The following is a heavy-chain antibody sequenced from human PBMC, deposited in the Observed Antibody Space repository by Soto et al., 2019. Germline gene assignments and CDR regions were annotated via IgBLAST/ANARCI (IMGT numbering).Heavy chain of an antibody. Sequence: QVQQQPWGAGLLKPSETLSLTCTVYAGSFSHYYWNWIRQSPGKGLEWIGKIKHGGSSSYNPSLRRRVSISVDMSKNQFSRTLSSVTAADTAVYYCARGGSSDWQVALDIWGQGTMVPVSS. CDR3: ARGGSSDWQVALDI. J-gene: IGHJ3*02. D-gene: IGHD6-19*01. CDR1: AGSFSHYY. CDR2: IKHGGSS. V-gene: IGHV4-34*01.